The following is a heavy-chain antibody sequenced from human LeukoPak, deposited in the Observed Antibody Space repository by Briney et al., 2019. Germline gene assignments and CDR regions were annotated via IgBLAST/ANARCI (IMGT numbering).Heavy chain of an antibody. D-gene: IGHD3-10*01. V-gene: IGHV1-18*01. CDR3: ARRSGSAGDVGY. CDR1: GYTFTSYG. J-gene: IGHJ4*02. Sequence: ASVKVSCKASGYTFTSYGISWVRQAPGQGLEWMGWSNTYTGNTNYAQNLQGRVTMTTDTSTSTAYMELRSLTSDDTAVYYCARRSGSAGDVGYWGQGTLVTVSS. CDR2: SNTYTGNT.